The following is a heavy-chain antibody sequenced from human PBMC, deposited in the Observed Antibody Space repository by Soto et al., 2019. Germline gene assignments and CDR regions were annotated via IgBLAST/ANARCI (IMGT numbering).Heavy chain of an antibody. CDR2: IYYSGST. V-gene: IGHV4-59*08. CDR3: ARYSSSSSQSTYYFDY. CDR1: GGSISSYY. J-gene: IGHJ4*02. Sequence: SETLSLTCTVSGGSISSYYWSWIRQPPGKGLEWIGYIYYSGSTNYNPSLKSRVTISVDTSKNQFSLKLSSVTAADTAVYYCARYSSSSSQSTYYFDYWGQGTLVTVS. D-gene: IGHD6-6*01.